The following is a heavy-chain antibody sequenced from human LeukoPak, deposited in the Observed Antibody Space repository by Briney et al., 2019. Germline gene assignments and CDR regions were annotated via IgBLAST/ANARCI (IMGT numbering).Heavy chain of an antibody. D-gene: IGHD1-26*01. CDR2: IKQDESEK. CDR1: GFSVSRYW. Sequence: PGGSLRLSCAASGFSVSRYWMSWARQAPGEGLEWVANIKQDESEKDYVDSVRGRFTISRDNAKNSLYLQMNSLKTEDTAVYYCTTDAGSMTDYWGQGTLVTVSS. J-gene: IGHJ4*02. V-gene: IGHV3-7*03. CDR3: TTDAGSMTDY.